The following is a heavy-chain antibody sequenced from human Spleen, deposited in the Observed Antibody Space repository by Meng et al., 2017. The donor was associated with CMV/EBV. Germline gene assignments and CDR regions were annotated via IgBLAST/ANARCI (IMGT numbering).Heavy chain of an antibody. Sequence: SETLSLTCTVSGGSVSSGSYYWSWLRQPPGKGLEWIGYISYIGSTNYNPSLKSRVTISVDTSKNQFSLKLTSVTAADTAVYYCARDHLPYEAAAGIAFYYGMDVWGQGTTVTVSS. CDR2: ISYIGST. D-gene: IGHD6-13*01. V-gene: IGHV4-61*01. J-gene: IGHJ6*02. CDR1: GGSVSSGSYY. CDR3: ARDHLPYEAAAGIAFYYGMDV.